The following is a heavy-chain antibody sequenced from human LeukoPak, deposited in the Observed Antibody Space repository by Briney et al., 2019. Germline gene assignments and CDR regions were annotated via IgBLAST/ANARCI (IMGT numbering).Heavy chain of an antibody. V-gene: IGHV1-2*02. D-gene: IGHD4-17*01. J-gene: IGHJ4*02. CDR1: GYTFTGYY. Sequence: ASVKVSCKASGYTFTGYYMHWVRQAPGQGLEWMGWINPNSGGTNYAQKFQGRVTMTRDTSISTAYMELSRLRSDNTAVYYCARDYTTVTTLDYWGQGTLLTVSS. CDR3: ARDYTTVTTLDY. CDR2: INPNSGGT.